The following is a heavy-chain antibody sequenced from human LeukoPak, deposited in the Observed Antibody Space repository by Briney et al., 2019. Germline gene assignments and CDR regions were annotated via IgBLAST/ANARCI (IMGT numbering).Heavy chain of an antibody. J-gene: IGHJ4*02. Sequence: PSETLSLTCAVYGGSFSGYYWSWIRQPPGKGLEWIGEINHSGSTNYKPSLKSRVTISVDTSKNQFSLNLSSVTAADTAVFYCARRSPNTYHASGVFDYWGQGTLVTVSS. CDR3: ARRSPNTYHASGVFDY. CDR1: GGSFSGYY. V-gene: IGHV4-34*01. CDR2: INHSGST. D-gene: IGHD3-10*01.